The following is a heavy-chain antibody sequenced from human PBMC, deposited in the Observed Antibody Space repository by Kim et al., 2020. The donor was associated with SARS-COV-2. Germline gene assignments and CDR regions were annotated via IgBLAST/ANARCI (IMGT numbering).Heavy chain of an antibody. D-gene: IGHD1-26*01. V-gene: IGHV1-69*13. CDR3: ATRIVGAFAFLS. CDR1: GGTFSSYA. CDR2: IIPIFGTA. Sequence: SVKVSCEASGGTFSSYAISWVRQAPGQGLEWMGGIIPIFGTANYAQKFQGRVTITADESTSTAYMELSSLRSEDTAVYYCATRIVGAFAFLSWGQGTLVTVSS. J-gene: IGHJ5*02.